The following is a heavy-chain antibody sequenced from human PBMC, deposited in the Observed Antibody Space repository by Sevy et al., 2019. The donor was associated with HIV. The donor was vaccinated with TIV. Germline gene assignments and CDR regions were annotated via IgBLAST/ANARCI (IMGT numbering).Heavy chain of an antibody. D-gene: IGHD3-3*01. CDR2: IYSGGST. CDR3: ARSLLRFLEWPRWYYFDY. Sequence: GGSLRLSCAASGFTVSSNYMSWVRQAPGKGLEWVSVIYSGGSTYYADSVKGRFTISRNNSKNTLYLQMNSLGAEDTAVYYCARSLLRFLEWPRWYYFDYWGQGTLVTVSS. J-gene: IGHJ4*02. V-gene: IGHV3-53*04. CDR1: GFTVSSNY.